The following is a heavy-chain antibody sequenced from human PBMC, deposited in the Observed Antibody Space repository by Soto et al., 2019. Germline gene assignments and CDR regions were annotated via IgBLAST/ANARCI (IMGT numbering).Heavy chain of an antibody. J-gene: IGHJ4*02. CDR3: ASVTLVAIAAARRRFDY. Sequence: ASVKVSCKASGYTFTSYGISWVRQAPGQGLEWMGWISAYNGNTNYAQKLQGRVTMTTDTSTSTAYMELRSLRSDDTAVYYRASVTLVAIAAARRRFDYWGQGTLGTVSP. V-gene: IGHV1-18*01. CDR1: GYTFTSYG. CDR2: ISAYNGNT. D-gene: IGHD6-13*01.